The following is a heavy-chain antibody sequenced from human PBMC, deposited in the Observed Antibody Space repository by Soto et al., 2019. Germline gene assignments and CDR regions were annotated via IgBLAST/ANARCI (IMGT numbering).Heavy chain of an antibody. CDR2: INPNSGGT. D-gene: IGHD6-13*01. CDR3: ARVGIAAAGTDRYYYYGMDV. CDR1: GYTFTGYY. V-gene: IGHV1-2*02. J-gene: IGHJ6*02. Sequence: ASVKVSCKASGYTFTGYYMHWVRQAPGQGLEWMGWINPNSGGTNYAQKFQGRVTMTRDTSISTAYMELSRLRSDDTAAYYCARVGIAAAGTDRYYYYGMDVWGQGTTVTVSS.